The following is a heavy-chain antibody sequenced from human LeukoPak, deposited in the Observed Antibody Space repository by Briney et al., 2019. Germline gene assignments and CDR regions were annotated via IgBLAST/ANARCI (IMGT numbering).Heavy chain of an antibody. D-gene: IGHD6-13*01. CDR1: GGSISSSYW. CDR3: ARGMYSSSWGYYYYYYMDV. J-gene: IGHJ6*03. V-gene: IGHV4-4*02. Sequence: SETLSLTCAVSGGSISSSYWWSWVRQPPGKGLEWIGEVYHSGSTNYNPSLKSRVTISVDTSKNQFSLKLSSVTAADTAVYYCARGMYSSSWGYYYYYYMDVWGKGTTVTVSS. CDR2: VYHSGST.